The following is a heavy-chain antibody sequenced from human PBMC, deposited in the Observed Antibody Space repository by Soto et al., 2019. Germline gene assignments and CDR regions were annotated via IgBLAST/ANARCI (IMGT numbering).Heavy chain of an antibody. CDR3: ARGYSSTWDY. Sequence: TSETLSLTCAVYGGSFSGYYWSWIRQPPGKGLEWIGEINHSGSTNYNPSLKSRVTISVDTSKNQFSLKLSSVTAADTAVYYCARGYSSTWDYWGQGTLVTVS. CDR1: GGSFSGYY. V-gene: IGHV4-34*01. CDR2: INHSGST. D-gene: IGHD6-13*01. J-gene: IGHJ4*02.